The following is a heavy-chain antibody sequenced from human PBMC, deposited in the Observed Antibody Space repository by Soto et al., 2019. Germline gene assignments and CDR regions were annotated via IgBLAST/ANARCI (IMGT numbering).Heavy chain of an antibody. CDR2: ISGSGGST. Sequence: PGGSLRLSCAASGFTFSSYGMSWVRQAPGKGLEWVSAISGSGGSTYYADSVKGRFTISRDNSKNTLYLQMNSLRAEDTAVYYCAKDPEGYYEFDYWGQGTLVTVSS. CDR3: AKDPEGYYEFDY. J-gene: IGHJ4*02. V-gene: IGHV3-23*01. CDR1: GFTFSSYG. D-gene: IGHD3-22*01.